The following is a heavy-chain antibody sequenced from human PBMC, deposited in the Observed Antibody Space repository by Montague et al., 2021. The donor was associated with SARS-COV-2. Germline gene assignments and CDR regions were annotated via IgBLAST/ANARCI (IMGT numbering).Heavy chain of an antibody. J-gene: IGHJ6*04. V-gene: IGHV4-38-2*02. D-gene: IGHD3-3*01. CDR1: GFSISSGYY. Sequence: SETLSLTCHVSGFSISSGYYWGWIRQSPGKGLEWIGSMFHSGSSYYNVSLKSRVTISVDTSNNDFSLKLSSVAAADTAVYYCARGGNFWSDDYYSYPMDDWGTGTTVTVSS. CDR2: MFHSGSS. CDR3: ARGGNFWSDDYYSYPMDD.